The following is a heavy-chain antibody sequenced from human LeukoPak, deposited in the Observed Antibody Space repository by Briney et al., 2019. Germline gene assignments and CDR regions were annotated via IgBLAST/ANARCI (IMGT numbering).Heavy chain of an antibody. V-gene: IGHV3-74*01. CDR1: GFTFSSYW. J-gene: IGHJ5*02. D-gene: IGHD3-16*01. CDR3: AKDDNYIRFLS. Sequence: GGSLRLSCAASGFTFSSYWMHWVRQAPGKGLVWVSRINADGSSTIYADSVKGRFTISRDNAKNTLYLQMNSLRAEDTAVYYCAKDDNYIRFLSWGQGTLVTVSS. CDR2: INADGSST.